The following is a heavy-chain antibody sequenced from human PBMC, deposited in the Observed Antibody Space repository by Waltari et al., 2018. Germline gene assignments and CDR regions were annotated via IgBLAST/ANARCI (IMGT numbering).Heavy chain of an antibody. V-gene: IGHV4-4*07. J-gene: IGHJ4*02. D-gene: IGHD5-12*01. CDR3: AREGGWLQLLDY. CDR1: GGSIGGYY. CDR2: IYTSGIT. Sequence: QLQLQESGPGLVTPSETLSLTCTVSGGSIGGYYGTWIRQAAGKGLELIGRIYTSGITNYNPSLKSRLTISVDTSKTQFSLKLTSVTAADTAVYYCAREGGWLQLLDYWGQGALVTVSS.